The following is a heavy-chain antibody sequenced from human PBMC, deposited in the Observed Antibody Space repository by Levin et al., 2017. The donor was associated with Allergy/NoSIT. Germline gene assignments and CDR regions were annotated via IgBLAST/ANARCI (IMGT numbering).Heavy chain of an antibody. CDR2: IRSKANSYAT. CDR3: TRIAGDAGYALDI. V-gene: IGHV3-73*01. Sequence: GESLKISCAASGLTFSGSNIHWVRQASGKGLEWVGRIRSKANSYATAYSASVKGRFTVSRDDSKNTAYLQMNSLKTEDTAVYYCTRIAGDAGYALDIWGQGTMVTVSS. J-gene: IGHJ3*02. CDR1: GLTFSGSN. D-gene: IGHD3-9*01.